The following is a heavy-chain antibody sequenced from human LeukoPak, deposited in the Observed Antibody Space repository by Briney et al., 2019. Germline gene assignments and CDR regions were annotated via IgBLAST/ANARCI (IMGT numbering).Heavy chain of an antibody. V-gene: IGHV3-7*01. Sequence: GGSLRLSCEASGFSFSSYWMIWVRQAPGKGLEWVGNIQQDGSGKEYVDAVKGRFTISRENAKNSLYLQMNSLRAEDTAVYYCARARTRYSGSYGGAFDIWGQGTMVTVSS. CDR3: ARARTRYSGSYGGAFDI. J-gene: IGHJ3*02. CDR2: IQQDGSGK. CDR1: GFSFSSYW. D-gene: IGHD1-26*01.